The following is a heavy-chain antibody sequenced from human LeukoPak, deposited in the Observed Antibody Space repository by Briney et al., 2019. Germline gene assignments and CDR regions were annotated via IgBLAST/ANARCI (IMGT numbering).Heavy chain of an antibody. V-gene: IGHV3-23*01. CDR2: FRGDGET. CDR1: GFTFSSYA. CDR3: AKASWVSSADAVL. Sequence: GGSLRLSCAASGFTFSSYAMSWVRQAPARGLEWVSSFRGDGETFYADSVKGRFTLSRDESRNTVYLQMNNLRVEDTAEYFCAKASWVSSADAVLWGQGTLVTVSS. J-gene: IGHJ4*02. D-gene: IGHD3-16*01.